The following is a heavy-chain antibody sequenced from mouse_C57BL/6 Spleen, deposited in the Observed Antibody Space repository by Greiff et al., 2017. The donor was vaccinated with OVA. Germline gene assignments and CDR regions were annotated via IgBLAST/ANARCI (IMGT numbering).Heavy chain of an antibody. J-gene: IGHJ3*01. CDR3: TTRAAQATIAY. CDR1: GFNINDYY. V-gene: IGHV14-1*01. CDR2: IDPEDGDT. Sequence: VQLQQSGAELVRPGASVKLSCTASGFNINDYYMHWVKQRPEQGLEWIGRIDPEDGDTEYAPTFQGKATMTADTSSNAAYLQLSSLTSEDTAVNYCTTRAAQATIAYWGQGTLVTVSA. D-gene: IGHD3-2*02.